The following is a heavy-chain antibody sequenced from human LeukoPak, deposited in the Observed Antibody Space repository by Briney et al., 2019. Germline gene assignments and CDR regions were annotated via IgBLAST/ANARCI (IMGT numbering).Heavy chain of an antibody. Sequence: GGSLRLSCAASGFTFSSYGMHWVRQAPGKGLEWVAVISYDGSNKYYADSVKGRFAISRDNSKNTLYLQMNSLRAEDTAVYYCAKDFSEVAATEYYYGMDAWGQGTTVTVSS. CDR1: GFTFSSYG. J-gene: IGHJ6*02. D-gene: IGHD2-15*01. CDR2: ISYDGSNK. CDR3: AKDFSEVAATEYYYGMDA. V-gene: IGHV3-30*18.